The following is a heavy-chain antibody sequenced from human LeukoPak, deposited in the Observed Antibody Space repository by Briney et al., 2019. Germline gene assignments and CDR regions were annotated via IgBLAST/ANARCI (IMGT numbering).Heavy chain of an antibody. Sequence: GGSLRLSCAASGFTFSSYSMNWVRQAPGKGLEWVSYISSSSSTIYYADSVKGRFTISRDNAKNSLYLQMNSLRAEDTAVYYCARTMVHFGMVIRYMDVWGKGTTVTVSS. V-gene: IGHV3-48*01. CDR1: GFTFSSYS. CDR2: ISSSSSTI. J-gene: IGHJ6*03. D-gene: IGHD3-3*01. CDR3: ARTMVHFGMVIRYMDV.